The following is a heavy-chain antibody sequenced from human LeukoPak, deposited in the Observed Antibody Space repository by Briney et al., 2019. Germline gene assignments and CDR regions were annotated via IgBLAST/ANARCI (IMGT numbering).Heavy chain of an antibody. Sequence: AVSLKLSCAAAGFIFSNYGMSWVRHAPGKGLELVSAGSGSGGSTYYAESVKGRFTIYRDNSKNTLYLQLSSLCAEDTDIYYCAKATMVLGWFDPWGQGTLVTVSS. CDR2: GSGSGGST. CDR3: AKATMVLGWFDP. J-gene: IGHJ5*02. CDR1: GFIFSNYG. D-gene: IGHD4-23*01. V-gene: IGHV3-23*01.